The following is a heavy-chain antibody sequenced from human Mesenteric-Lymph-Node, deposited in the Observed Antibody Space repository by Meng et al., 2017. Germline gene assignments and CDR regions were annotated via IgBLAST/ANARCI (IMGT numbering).Heavy chain of an antibody. J-gene: IGHJ5*02. CDR3: TRDRFFSA. V-gene: IGHV3-74*01. D-gene: IGHD3-3*01. CDR1: GFTFSNYW. Sequence: LVESGGGLVQPGGSLRLSCAASGFTFSNYWMHWVRQAPGKGLVWVSRISDDGSSTTYADSVKGRFTISRDNAKNTLSLQMNSLRVEDTAVYYCTRDRFFSAWDQGTLVTVAS. CDR2: ISDDGSST.